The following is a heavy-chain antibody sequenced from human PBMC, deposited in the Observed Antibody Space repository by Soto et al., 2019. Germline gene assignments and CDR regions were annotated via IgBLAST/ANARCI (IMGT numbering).Heavy chain of an antibody. V-gene: IGHV4-59*01. D-gene: IGHD3-3*01. Sequence: QVQLQESGPGLVRPSETLSLTCSVSGASLTNDYWNWIRQSPGKGLEWIGDIYHSGYTKYNPSFERRVTISIDTSKNQFSLNLTSVTAADTAVYYCARERSIFGVVTFDFWGQGTLVTVSS. CDR1: GASLTNDY. CDR2: IYHSGYT. J-gene: IGHJ4*02. CDR3: ARERSIFGVVTFDF.